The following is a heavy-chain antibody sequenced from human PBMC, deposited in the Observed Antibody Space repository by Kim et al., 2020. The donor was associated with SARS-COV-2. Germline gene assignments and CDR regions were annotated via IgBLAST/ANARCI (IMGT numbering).Heavy chain of an antibody. CDR3: ARDPRFWSGYYSPYYFDY. V-gene: IGHV1-46*01. J-gene: IGHJ4*02. Sequence: FQGRGTMTRDTSTSTVYMELSSLRSEDTAVYYCARDPRFWSGYYSPYYFDYWGQGTLVTVSS. D-gene: IGHD3-3*01.